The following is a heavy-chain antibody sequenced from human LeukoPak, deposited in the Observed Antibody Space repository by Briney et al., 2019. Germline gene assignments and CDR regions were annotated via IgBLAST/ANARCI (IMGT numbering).Heavy chain of an antibody. J-gene: IGHJ6*02. V-gene: IGHV3-30-3*01. Sequence: GRSLRLSCAASGFAFNTYAMHWVRQGPGKGLEWVAVISFDGNTIHYADSVKGRFTISRDNSKNTLYLQMNSLRAEDTAVYYCARAPVYSGSYYYYGMDVWGQGTTVTVSS. CDR2: ISFDGNTI. CDR1: GFAFNTYA. D-gene: IGHD1-26*01. CDR3: ARAPVYSGSYYYYGMDV.